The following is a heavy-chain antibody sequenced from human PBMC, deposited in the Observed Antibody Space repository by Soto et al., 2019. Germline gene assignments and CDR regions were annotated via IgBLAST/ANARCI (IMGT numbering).Heavy chain of an antibody. CDR3: ASDYSQTGYCSAGSCYSYY. D-gene: IGHD2-15*01. CDR2: ISGSGVST. J-gene: IGHJ4*02. V-gene: IGHV3-23*01. Sequence: EVQLLESGGTLGQPGGSLRLSCVASGFTFSSYAMSWVRQAPGKGLEWVSGISGSGVSTYYADSVRGRFTISRDYSKNTLYLQMNSLRDEDTAVYFCASDYSQTGYCSAGSCYSYYWGQGTLVTVSS. CDR1: GFTFSSYA.